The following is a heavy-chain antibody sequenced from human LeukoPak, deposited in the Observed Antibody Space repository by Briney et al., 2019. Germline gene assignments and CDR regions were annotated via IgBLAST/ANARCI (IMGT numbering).Heavy chain of an antibody. CDR3: ALRYFDWLFEAGNYFDY. J-gene: IGHJ4*02. Sequence: SETLSLTCTVSGGSISSSSYYWGWIRQPPGKGLEWIGSIYYSGSTYYNPSLKSRVTISVDTSKNQFSLKLSSVTAADTAVYYCALRYFDWLFEAGNYFDYWGQGTLVTVSS. CDR1: GGSISSSSYY. D-gene: IGHD3-9*01. CDR2: IYYSGST. V-gene: IGHV4-39*01.